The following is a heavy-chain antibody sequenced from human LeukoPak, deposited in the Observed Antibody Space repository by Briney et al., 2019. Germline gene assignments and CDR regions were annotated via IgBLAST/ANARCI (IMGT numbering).Heavy chain of an antibody. CDR3: AVIAVAGRGYFDY. Sequence: SETLSLTCTVSGGSISSGSYYWSWIRQPAGKGLEWIGRICTSGSTNYNPSLKSRVTISVDTSKNQFSLKLSSVTAADTAVYYCAVIAVAGRGYFDYWGQGILVTVSS. CDR2: ICTSGST. J-gene: IGHJ4*02. CDR1: GGSISSGSYY. D-gene: IGHD6-19*01. V-gene: IGHV4-61*02.